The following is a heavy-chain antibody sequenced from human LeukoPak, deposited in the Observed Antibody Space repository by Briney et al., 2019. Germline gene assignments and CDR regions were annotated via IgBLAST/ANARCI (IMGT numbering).Heavy chain of an antibody. CDR1: GYTFTSYG. CDR2: ISAYNGNT. CDR3: ARGLMVRGVITDDAFDI. Sequence: ASVKVSCKASGYTFTSYGISWVRQAPGQGLEWMGWISAYNGNTNYAQKLQGRATMTTDTSTSTAYMELSSLRSEDTAVYYCARGLMVRGVITDDAFDIWGQGTMVTVSS. J-gene: IGHJ3*02. V-gene: IGHV1-18*01. D-gene: IGHD3-10*01.